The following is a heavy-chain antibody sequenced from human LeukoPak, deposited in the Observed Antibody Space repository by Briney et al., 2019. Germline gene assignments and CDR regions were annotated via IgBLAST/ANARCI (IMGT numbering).Heavy chain of an antibody. CDR2: ISSSGSTI. CDR3: AGSNFWSATRDQFDY. V-gene: IGHV3-48*03. D-gene: IGHD3-3*01. Sequence: GGSLRLSXAASGFTFSSYEMNWVRQAPGKGLEWVSYISSSGSTIYYADSVKGRFTTSRDNAKNSLYLQMNSLRAEDTAVYYRAGSNFWSATRDQFDYWGQGTLVTVSS. J-gene: IGHJ4*02. CDR1: GFTFSSYE.